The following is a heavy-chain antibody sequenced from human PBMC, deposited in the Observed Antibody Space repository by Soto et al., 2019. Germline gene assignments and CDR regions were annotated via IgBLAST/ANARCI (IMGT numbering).Heavy chain of an antibody. CDR2: IHDSGST. J-gene: IGHJ4*02. CDR1: GGSISSSNW. Sequence: QVQLQESGPGLVKPSGTLSLTCDVSGGSISSSNWWTWVRQSPGKGLEWIGEIHDSGSTSYNPSLKSRATISVDISKNQCSLKLSSVTAADTAVYYCARWAATSAYGIDSWGQGTLVTVSS. V-gene: IGHV4-4*02. CDR3: ARWAATSAYGIDS. D-gene: IGHD4-17*01.